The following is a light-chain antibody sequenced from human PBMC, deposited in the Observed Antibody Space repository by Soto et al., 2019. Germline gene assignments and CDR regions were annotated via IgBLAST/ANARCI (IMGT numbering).Light chain of an antibody. CDR3: SSYAGYSTSVV. CDR1: SSDVGSYNL. CDR2: EAN. J-gene: IGLJ2*01. V-gene: IGLV2-23*01. Sequence: QSALTQPASVSGSPGQSITISCTRTSSDVGSYNLVSWYQQHPGKAPKLMIYEANKRPSGVSDRFSGSKSGNTASLTISGLQAEDEAEYYCSSYAGYSTSVVFGGGTKVTVL.